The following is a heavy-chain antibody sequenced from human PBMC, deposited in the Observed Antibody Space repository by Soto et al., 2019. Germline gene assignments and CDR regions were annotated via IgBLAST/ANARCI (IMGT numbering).Heavy chain of an antibody. Sequence: PSETLSLTCTVSGGSISSSSYYWGWIRQPPGKGLEWIGSIYYSGSTYYNPSLKSRVTISVDTSKNQFPLKLSSVTAADTAVYYCARSAVKVAAAVPLPYYYGMDVWGQGTTVTVSS. V-gene: IGHV4-39*01. CDR2: IYYSGST. J-gene: IGHJ6*02. D-gene: IGHD6-13*01. CDR3: ARSAVKVAAAVPLPYYYGMDV. CDR1: GGSISSSSYY.